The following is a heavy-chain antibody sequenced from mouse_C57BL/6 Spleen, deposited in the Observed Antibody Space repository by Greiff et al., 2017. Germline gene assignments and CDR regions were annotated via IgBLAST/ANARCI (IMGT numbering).Heavy chain of an antibody. D-gene: IGHD2-3*01. Sequence: QVQLQQSGAELVKPGASVKLSCKASGYTFTSYWMHWVKQRPGQGLEWIGMIHPNSGSTNYNEKFKSKATLTVDKSSSTAYMQLSSLTSEDSAVYYCAGDGYYGGYAMDYWGQGTSVTVSA. CDR1: GYTFTSYW. V-gene: IGHV1-64*01. J-gene: IGHJ4*01. CDR3: AGDGYYGGYAMDY. CDR2: IHPNSGST.